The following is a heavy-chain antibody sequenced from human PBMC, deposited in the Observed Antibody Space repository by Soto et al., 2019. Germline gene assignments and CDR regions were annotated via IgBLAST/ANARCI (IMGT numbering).Heavy chain of an antibody. V-gene: IGHV1-18*01. CDR2: VSTYDGNT. J-gene: IGHJ4*02. CDR1: GYRFSRYG. D-gene: IGHD2-21*01. CDR3: ARDEEDANLMIVVLPGDY. Sequence: QVQLVQSGGEVKEPGASVKVSCKASGYRFSRYGINWVRQAPGQGLEWMGWVSTYDGNTQYAQKFQGRITMPTATSTNTVYLELRSLTSDDTAVYYCARDEEDANLMIVVLPGDYWGQGTLVSVSS.